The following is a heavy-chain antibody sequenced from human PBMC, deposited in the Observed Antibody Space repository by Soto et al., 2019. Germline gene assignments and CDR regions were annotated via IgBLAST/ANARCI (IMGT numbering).Heavy chain of an antibody. CDR3: ARDKVGATTSYSYYFDY. D-gene: IGHD1-26*01. V-gene: IGHV1-69*13. Sequence: GASVKVSCKASGGTFSSYAISWVRQAPGQGLEWMGGIIPIFGTANYAQKFQGRVTITADESTSTAYMELSSLRSEDTAVYYCARDKVGATTSYSYYFDYWGQGTLVTVSS. J-gene: IGHJ4*02. CDR2: IIPIFGTA. CDR1: GGTFSSYA.